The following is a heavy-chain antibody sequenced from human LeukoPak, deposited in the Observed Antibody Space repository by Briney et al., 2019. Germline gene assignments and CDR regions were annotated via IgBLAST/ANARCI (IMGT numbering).Heavy chain of an antibody. CDR3: ARLRGSYFDN. J-gene: IGHJ4*02. CDR1: GLSFSSHG. D-gene: IGHD3-10*01. CDR2: IWFDGSNK. V-gene: IGHV3-33*01. Sequence: GRSLRLSCAASGLSFSSHGMLWARQAPGKGLEWVALIWFDGSNKYYADSVKGRFTISRDNSKNTLYLQMNSLRIEDTAVYYCARLRGSYFDNWGQGTLVTVSS.